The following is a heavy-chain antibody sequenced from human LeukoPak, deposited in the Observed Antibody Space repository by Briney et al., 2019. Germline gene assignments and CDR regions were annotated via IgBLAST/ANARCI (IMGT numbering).Heavy chain of an antibody. CDR1: GFTFSDYY. J-gene: IGHJ3*02. D-gene: IGHD3-10*01. Sequence: GGSLTLSSAASGFTFSDYYMSWIRQAPGKGLEWVSYISSSSSYTNYADSVKGRFTISRDNAKNSLYLQMNSLRAEDTAVYYCARDRYGSGSDAFDIWGNGTMVSVSS. V-gene: IGHV3-11*05. CDR2: ISSSSSYT. CDR3: ARDRYGSGSDAFDI.